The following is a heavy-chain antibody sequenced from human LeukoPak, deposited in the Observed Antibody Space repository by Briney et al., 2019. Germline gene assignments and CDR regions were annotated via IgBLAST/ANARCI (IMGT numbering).Heavy chain of an antibody. D-gene: IGHD3-22*01. V-gene: IGHV4-39*01. CDR2: IYHSGYT. CDR3: ARAPFSRYYDSSEDDAFDI. CDR1: GGSINSSSYY. Sequence: SETLSLTCTVSGGSINSSSYYWGWIRQPPGEALEWIGSIYHSGYTYYNPSLKSRVTISVDTSKSQFSLKLSSVTAADTAVYYCARAPFSRYYDSSEDDAFDIWGQGTMVTVSS. J-gene: IGHJ3*02.